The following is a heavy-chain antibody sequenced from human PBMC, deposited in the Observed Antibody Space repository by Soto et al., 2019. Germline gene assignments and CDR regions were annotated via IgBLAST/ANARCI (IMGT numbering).Heavy chain of an antibody. Sequence: SETLSLTCTVSGGSISSGGYYWSWIRQHPGKGLEWIGYIYYSGSTYYNPSLKSRVTISVDTSKNQFSLKLSSVTAADTAVYYCARDGSSGPDYWGQGTLVTVSS. CDR2: IYYSGST. V-gene: IGHV4-31*03. CDR1: GGSISSGGYY. J-gene: IGHJ4*02. CDR3: ARDGSSGPDY. D-gene: IGHD3-22*01.